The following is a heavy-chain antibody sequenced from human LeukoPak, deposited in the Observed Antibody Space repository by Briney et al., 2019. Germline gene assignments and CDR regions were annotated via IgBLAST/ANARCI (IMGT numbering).Heavy chain of an antibody. D-gene: IGHD3-10*01. J-gene: IGHJ4*02. V-gene: IGHV3-7*01. CDR2: INQDGTEK. CDR1: GFTFTTYW. Sequence: QSGGSLRLSCAASGFTFTTYWMSWVRQAPGKGLEWVANINQDGTEKFYVESVRSRFTISRDNAKNSLYLQMNSLRVEDTAVYYCAKVAKYYYGSETYYFFEHWGQGTPVTASS. CDR3: AKVAKYYYGSETYYFFEH.